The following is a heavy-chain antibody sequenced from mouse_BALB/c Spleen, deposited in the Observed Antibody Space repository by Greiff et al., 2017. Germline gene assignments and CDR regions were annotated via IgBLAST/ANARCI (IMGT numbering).Heavy chain of an antibody. CDR2: ISSGSSTI. D-gene: IGHD1-1*02. J-gene: IGHJ4*01. V-gene: IGHV5-17*02. CDR3: ARSGVDAMDY. CDR1: GFTFSSFR. Sequence: DVKLVESGGGLVQPGGSRKLSCAASGFTFSSFRMHWVRQAPEKGLEWVAYISSGSSTIYYADTVKGRFTISRDNPKNTLFLQMTSLRSEDTAMYYCARSGVDAMDYWGQGTSVTVSS.